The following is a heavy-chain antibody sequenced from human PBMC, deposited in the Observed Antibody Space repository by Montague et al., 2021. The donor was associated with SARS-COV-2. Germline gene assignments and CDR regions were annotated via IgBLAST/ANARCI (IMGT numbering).Heavy chain of an antibody. Sequence: SGSTNYNPSLRSRVTISVDTSKNQFSLKVNSVTAADTAVYFCASGYYGWDVWGQGTTVTV. CDR3: ASGYYGWDV. J-gene: IGHJ6*02. V-gene: IGHV4-59*09. CDR2: SGST.